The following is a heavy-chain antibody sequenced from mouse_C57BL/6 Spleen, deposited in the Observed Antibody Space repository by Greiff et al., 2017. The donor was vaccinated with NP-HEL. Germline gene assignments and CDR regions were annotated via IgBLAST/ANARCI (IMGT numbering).Heavy chain of an antibody. CDR3: ARYPRFITTVVATRYWYFDG. J-gene: IGHJ1*03. CDR2: ILPGSGST. V-gene: IGHV1-9*01. CDR1: GYTFTGYW. Sequence: QVQLQQSGAELMKPGASVKLSCKATGYTFTGYWIEWVKQRPGHGLEWIGEILPGSGSTTYNEKFKGKATFTADTSSNTAYMQLSSLTTEDSAIYYCARYPRFITTVVATRYWYFDGWGTGTTVTVSS. D-gene: IGHD1-1*01.